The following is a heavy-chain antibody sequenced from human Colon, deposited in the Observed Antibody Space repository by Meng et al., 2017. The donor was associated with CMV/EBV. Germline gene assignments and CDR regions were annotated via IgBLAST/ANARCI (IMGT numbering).Heavy chain of an antibody. CDR1: GFIFSTYA. CDR3: ARDGQWLVDYYHGMDV. CDR2: IYSDGLNT. J-gene: IGHJ6*02. D-gene: IGHD6-19*01. V-gene: IGHV3-23*03. Sequence: GESLKISCAASGFIFSTYALSWVRQAPGKGLEWVSIIYSDGLNTYYADSVKGRFTISRDDSKNTLYLQMNSLKSEDTAKYRCARDGQWLVDYYHGMDVWGPGTTVTVSS.